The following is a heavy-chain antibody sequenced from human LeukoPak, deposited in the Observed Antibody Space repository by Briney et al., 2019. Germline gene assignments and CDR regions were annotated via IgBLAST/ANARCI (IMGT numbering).Heavy chain of an antibody. J-gene: IGHJ6*02. CDR3: AKDAAATTVGMDV. CDR1: GFTFSSYG. V-gene: IGHV3-30*18. Sequence: GGSLRLSCAASGFTFSSYGMHWVRQAPGKGLEWVAVISYDESNKYYADSVKGRFTISRDNSKNTLYLQMNSLRAEDTAVYYCAKDAAATTVGMDVWGQGTTVTVSS. CDR2: ISYDESNK. D-gene: IGHD4-17*01.